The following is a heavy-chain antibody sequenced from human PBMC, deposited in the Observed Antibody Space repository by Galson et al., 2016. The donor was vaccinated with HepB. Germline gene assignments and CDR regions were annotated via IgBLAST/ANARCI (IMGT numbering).Heavy chain of an antibody. V-gene: IGHV5-51*01. CDR2: INPRDSEI. Sequence: QSGAEVTKSGESLKISCKASGYIYINNWIGWVRQMPGKGLEWMGIINPRDSEIRYSPSLQGQVTISVDKSINTAYLQWSSLKASDTAMYYCSRQGCGTTSGHTVYSWGQGTLVTVSS. CDR1: GYIYINNW. J-gene: IGHJ4*02. D-gene: IGHD2-2*01. CDR3: SRQGCGTTSGHTVYS.